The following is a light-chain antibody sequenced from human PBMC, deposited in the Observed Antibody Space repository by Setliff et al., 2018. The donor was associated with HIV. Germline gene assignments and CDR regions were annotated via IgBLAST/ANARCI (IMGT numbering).Light chain of an antibody. V-gene: IGLV2-14*01. Sequence: QSVLAQPASVSGSPGQSITISCTGTSNDFGSYDYVSWYQHQPGKVPKLMIYEVSNRPSGVPDRFSGSKSGTSASLAITGLQAEDEAEYYCQSYDSSLSGFYVFGTGTKVTVL. J-gene: IGLJ1*01. CDR3: QSYDSSLSGFYV. CDR1: SNDFGSYDY. CDR2: EVS.